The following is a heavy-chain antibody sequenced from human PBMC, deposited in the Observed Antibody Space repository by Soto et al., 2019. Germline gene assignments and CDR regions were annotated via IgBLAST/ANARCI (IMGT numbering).Heavy chain of an antibody. Sequence: EVQLVESGGGLVQPGGSLRLSCAASGFIFSSYWMNWVRQAPGKGLEWVASINQDGREKYYVDSVKGRFTISRDNAKNPLYLQVNSLSAEDTAVYYCARDGEAAGLYLDYWGQGTLVTVSS. CDR1: GFIFSSYW. D-gene: IGHD6-25*01. CDR2: INQDGREK. J-gene: IGHJ4*02. CDR3: ARDGEAAGLYLDY. V-gene: IGHV3-7*01.